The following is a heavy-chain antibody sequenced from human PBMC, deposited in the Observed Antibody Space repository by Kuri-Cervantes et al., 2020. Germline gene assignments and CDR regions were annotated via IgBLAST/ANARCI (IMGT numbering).Heavy chain of an antibody. J-gene: IGHJ4*02. D-gene: IGHD6-13*01. CDR3: ARHLGSSTWANHFDF. Sequence: GESLKISCKGSGYSFTNYWIGWVRQMPGKGLEWMGIVYPGDSDTRYSPSFQGQVTFSADKPISTAYLQWSSLKASDTAMYYCARHLGSSTWANHFDFWGQGTLVTVSS. CDR2: VYPGDSDT. V-gene: IGHV5-51*01. CDR1: GYSFTNYW.